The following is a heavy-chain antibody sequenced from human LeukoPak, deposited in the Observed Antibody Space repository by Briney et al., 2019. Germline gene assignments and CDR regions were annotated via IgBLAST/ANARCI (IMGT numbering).Heavy chain of an antibody. CDR2: IYYSGST. CDR3: ARDNHNYYLDY. J-gene: IGHJ4*02. D-gene: IGHD3-10*01. V-gene: IGHV4-59*01. CDR1: GGSISSYY. Sequence: PSETLSLTCTVSGGSISSYYWSWIRQPPGKGLEWIGYIYYSGSTNYNPSLKSRVTISVDTSKNQFSLKLSSVTAADTAVYYCARDNHNYYLDYWGQGTLVTVSS.